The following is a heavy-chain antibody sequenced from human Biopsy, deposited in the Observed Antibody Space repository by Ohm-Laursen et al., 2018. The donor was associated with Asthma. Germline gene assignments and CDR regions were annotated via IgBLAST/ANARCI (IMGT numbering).Heavy chain of an antibody. J-gene: IGHJ5*02. Sequence: TLSLTCPVSGASIKTDDHYWSWLRQPPGKGLEWFGFIHYSGSTSCNPSLKSGVTISVDTSKNQFSLKLSSVTAADTAVYYCARASVAASSNWFDPWGQGTLVTVSS. V-gene: IGHV4-30-4*01. CDR2: IHYSGST. D-gene: IGHD6-19*01. CDR1: GASIKTDDHY. CDR3: ARASVAASSNWFDP.